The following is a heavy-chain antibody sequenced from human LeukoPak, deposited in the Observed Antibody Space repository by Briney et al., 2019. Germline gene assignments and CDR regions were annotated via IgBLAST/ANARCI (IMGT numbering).Heavy chain of an antibody. Sequence: GASVKVSCKASGYTFTSYAMHWVRQAPGQRLEWMGWINAGNGNTKYSQKFQGRVTITRDTSASTAYMELSSLRSEDTAVYYCAKTISPGLPDYYDSSERYYYGMDVWGQGTTVTVSS. CDR3: AKTISPGLPDYYDSSERYYYGMDV. CDR2: INAGNGNT. CDR1: GYTFTSYA. J-gene: IGHJ6*02. V-gene: IGHV1-3*01. D-gene: IGHD3-22*01.